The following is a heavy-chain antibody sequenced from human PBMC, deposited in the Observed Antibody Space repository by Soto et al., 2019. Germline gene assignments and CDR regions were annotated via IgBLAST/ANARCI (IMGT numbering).Heavy chain of an antibody. Sequence: QVQLVQTGAEVKKPGSSVKVSCKASGGTFSSYAISWVRQAPGQGLEWMGGIIPIFGTANYAQKFQGRVTITADKSTSTAYMELSSLRSEDTAVYYCARDFLAYGGGDCYSYDAFDIWGQGTMVTVSS. CDR3: ARDFLAYGGGDCYSYDAFDI. D-gene: IGHD2-21*02. CDR1: GGTFSSYA. V-gene: IGHV1-69*06. J-gene: IGHJ3*02. CDR2: IIPIFGTA.